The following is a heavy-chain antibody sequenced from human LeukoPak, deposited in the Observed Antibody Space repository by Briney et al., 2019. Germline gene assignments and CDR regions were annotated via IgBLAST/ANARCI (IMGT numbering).Heavy chain of an antibody. Sequence: FQGRVTITADKSTSTAYMELSSLRSEDTAVYYCAEGGATGGFDYWGQGTLVTVSS. CDR3: AEGGATGGFDY. J-gene: IGHJ4*02. V-gene: IGHV1-69*02. D-gene: IGHD1-26*01.